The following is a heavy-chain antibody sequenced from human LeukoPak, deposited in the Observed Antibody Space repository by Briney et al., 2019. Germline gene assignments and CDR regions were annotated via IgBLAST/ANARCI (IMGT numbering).Heavy chain of an antibody. CDR1: GYSFTNYW. Sequence: PGESLKISCKGSGYSFTNYWIVWVRQMPGKGLEWMGIIYPGASNTLYNPSFQGQVTVSADKSVTTAYLQWSSLKAPDTALYFCARQSNLDYSNSAGYFDYWGQGTLVTVSS. V-gene: IGHV5-51*01. CDR3: ARQSNLDYSNSAGYFDY. D-gene: IGHD4-11*01. CDR2: IYPGASNT. J-gene: IGHJ4*02.